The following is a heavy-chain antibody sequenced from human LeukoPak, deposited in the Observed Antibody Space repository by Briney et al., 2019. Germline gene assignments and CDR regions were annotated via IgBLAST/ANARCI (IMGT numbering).Heavy chain of an antibody. J-gene: IGHJ4*02. CDR3: ARSGRGGKALGY. Sequence: PGGSLRLSCAASGFTFISYWMHWVRQAPGKGLVWVSGINWNGGSTGYADSVKGRFTISRDNAKNSLYRQMNSLRAEDTALYYCARSGRGGKALGYWGQGTLVTVSS. D-gene: IGHD3-10*01. CDR2: INWNGGST. V-gene: IGHV3-20*04. CDR1: GFTFISYW.